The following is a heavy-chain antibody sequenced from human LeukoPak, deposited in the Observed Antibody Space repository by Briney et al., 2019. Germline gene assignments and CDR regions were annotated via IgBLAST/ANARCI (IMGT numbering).Heavy chain of an antibody. CDR1: GGSISSYY. D-gene: IGHD4-17*01. Sequence: SETLSLTCTVSGGSISSYYWGWIRQPPGKGLERIGSIYHSGSTYYNPSLKSRVTISVDTSKNQFSLRLSSVTTADTAFYYCARSRGGYGDYGSWFDPWGQGTLVNVSP. CDR3: ARSRGGYGDYGSWFDP. CDR2: IYHSGST. J-gene: IGHJ5*02. V-gene: IGHV4-39*07.